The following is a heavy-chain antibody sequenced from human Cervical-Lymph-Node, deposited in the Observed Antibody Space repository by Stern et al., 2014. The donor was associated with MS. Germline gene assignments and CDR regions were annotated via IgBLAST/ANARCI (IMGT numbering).Heavy chain of an antibody. CDR2: IYPNSGGT. D-gene: IGHD5-24*01. V-gene: IGHV1-2*06. Sequence: QVQLVQSGAEVMQPGASVKVSCKASGYTFTDHYIHWVRQAPGQGLEWMGRIYPNSGGTSYAQDFQGRFTVTWDTSITTAYMELSSLRSDDTAVYYCARAAMRETHEDYWGQGTLVTVSS. J-gene: IGHJ4*02. CDR1: GYTFTDHY. CDR3: ARAAMRETHEDY.